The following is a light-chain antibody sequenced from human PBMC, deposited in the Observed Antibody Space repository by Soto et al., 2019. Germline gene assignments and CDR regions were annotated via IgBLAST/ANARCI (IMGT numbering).Light chain of an antibody. CDR3: RQYNSYWT. CDR2: KAS. J-gene: IGKJ1*01. V-gene: IGKV1-5*03. CDR1: QSISSW. Sequence: DIQMTQSPSTLSASVGDRVTITCRASQSISSWLAWYQQKPGKAPNLLIYKASSLEGGVPSRFSGSGSGTEFTLTISSLRPDDFATYYCRQYNSYWTFGQGAKV.